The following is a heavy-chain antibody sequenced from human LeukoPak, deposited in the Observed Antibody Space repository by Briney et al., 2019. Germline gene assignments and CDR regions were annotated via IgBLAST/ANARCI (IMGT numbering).Heavy chain of an antibody. V-gene: IGHV3-53*01. Sequence: GGSLRLSCAASGFTVSSNYMSWVRQAPGKGLEWVSVIYSGGSTYYADSVKGRFTISRDNSKNTVYLQMNSLGVEDTAVYYCAKTLFPQQLILVYDIWGRGTMVTVSS. D-gene: IGHD6-13*01. CDR1: GFTVSSNY. CDR2: IYSGGST. CDR3: AKTLFPQQLILVYDI. J-gene: IGHJ3*02.